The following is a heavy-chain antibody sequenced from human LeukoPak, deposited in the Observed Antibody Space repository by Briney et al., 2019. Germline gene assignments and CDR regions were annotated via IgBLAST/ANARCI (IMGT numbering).Heavy chain of an antibody. Sequence: PGGSLRLSCAASGFTFDIYAMSWVRQAPGKGPEWVARMCGSAGCTYYADSVKGRFTISRDNSKNRLYLQMNSLRAEDTAVYYCATDRGIMGDVYYWGQGTLVTVSS. CDR3: ATDRGIMGDVYY. V-gene: IGHV3-23*01. J-gene: IGHJ4*02. CDR2: MCGSAGCT. CDR1: GFTFDIYA. D-gene: IGHD3-16*01.